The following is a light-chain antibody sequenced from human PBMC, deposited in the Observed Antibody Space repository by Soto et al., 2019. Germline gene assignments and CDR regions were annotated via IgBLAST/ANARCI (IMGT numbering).Light chain of an antibody. CDR2: GAS. CDR3: QKYNNWPPIN. J-gene: IGKJ5*01. V-gene: IGKV3D-15*01. Sequence: DTVMTQSPATLSVSPGERATLSCRASQSVSSKLAWYQQKPGQAPRLLIYGASNRATGIPARFSGSGSGTEFTLRISRLQSEDFAVYYCQKYNNWPPINFGKGTQLEIK. CDR1: QSVSSK.